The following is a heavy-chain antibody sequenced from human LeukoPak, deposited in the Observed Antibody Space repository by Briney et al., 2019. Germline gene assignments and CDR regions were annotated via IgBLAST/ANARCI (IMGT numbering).Heavy chain of an antibody. CDR3: ARGLSYYDSSGYYYDYFDY. V-gene: IGHV4-4*07. Sequence: PSETLSLTCTVSGGSISSYYWSWIRQPAGKGLEWIGRIYTSGSTNYNPSPKSRVTMSVDTSKNQFSLKLSSVTAADTAVYYCARGLSYYDSSGYYYDYFDYWGQGTLVTVSS. CDR1: GGSISSYY. J-gene: IGHJ4*02. D-gene: IGHD3-22*01. CDR2: IYTSGST.